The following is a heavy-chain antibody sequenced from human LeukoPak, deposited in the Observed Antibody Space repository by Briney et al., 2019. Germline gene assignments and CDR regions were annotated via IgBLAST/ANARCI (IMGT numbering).Heavy chain of an antibody. CDR1: GGSISSYY. Sequence: SETLSLTCTVSGGSISSYYWSWIRQPAGKGLEWIGRIYTSGGTNYNPSLKSRVTMSVDTSKNQFSLKLSSVTAADTAVYYCARDPALSCSGGSCYLWGQGTLVTVSS. D-gene: IGHD2-15*01. V-gene: IGHV4-4*07. CDR2: IYTSGGT. J-gene: IGHJ4*02. CDR3: ARDPALSCSGGSCYL.